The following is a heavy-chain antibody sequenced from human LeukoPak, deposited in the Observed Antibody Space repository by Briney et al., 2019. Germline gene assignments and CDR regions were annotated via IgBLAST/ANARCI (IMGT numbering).Heavy chain of an antibody. CDR1: GFTFSSYA. D-gene: IGHD6-19*01. CDR3: AKDPPGIAVAGHFDY. V-gene: IGHV3-23*01. J-gene: IGHJ4*02. Sequence: GGSLRLSCAASGFTFSSYAMSWVRQATEKGLEWVSAISGSGGSTYYADSVKGRFTISRDNSKNTLYLQMNSLRAEDTAVYYCAKDPPGIAVAGHFDYWGQGTLVTVSS. CDR2: ISGSGGST.